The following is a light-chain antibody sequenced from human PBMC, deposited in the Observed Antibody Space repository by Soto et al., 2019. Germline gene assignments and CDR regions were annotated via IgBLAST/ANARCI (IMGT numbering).Light chain of an antibody. Sequence: QSALTQPPSASGSPGQSVTISCIGTASDIGRYNYVSWYQHHPGKAPKLIIYEVTKRPSGVPDRFSGSKSGNTASLTVSGLQPEDEADYYCSSYAGSNKSVFGTGTKVTVL. V-gene: IGLV2-8*01. CDR3: SSYAGSNKSV. CDR1: ASDIGRYNY. CDR2: EVT. J-gene: IGLJ1*01.